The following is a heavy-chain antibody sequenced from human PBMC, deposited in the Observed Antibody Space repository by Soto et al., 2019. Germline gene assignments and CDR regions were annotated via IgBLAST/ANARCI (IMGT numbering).Heavy chain of an antibody. CDR1: GYTFSNYG. D-gene: IGHD2-2*01. CDR3: ARVVPGAAAWFGP. V-gene: IGHV1-18*01. CDR2: ISLYSDGT. J-gene: IGHJ5*02. Sequence: ASVKISCKTSGYTFSNYGITWVRQAPGQPLEWLGWISLYSDGTNYAQKFQGRVSMTTDTSTTTAYMELRSLRSDDTAVYYCARVVPGAAAWFGPWGQGTLVTVSS.